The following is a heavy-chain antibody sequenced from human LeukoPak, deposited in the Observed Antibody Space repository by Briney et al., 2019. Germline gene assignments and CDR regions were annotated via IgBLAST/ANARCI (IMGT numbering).Heavy chain of an antibody. CDR3: ARGTRIPGCCSGGSCFNWFDP. D-gene: IGHD2-15*01. CDR2: IYTSGST. J-gene: IGHJ5*02. V-gene: IGHV4-61*02. Sequence: SETLSLTCTVSGGSISSGSYYWSWIRQPAGKGLEWIGRIYTSGSTNYNPSLKSRVTISVDTSKNQFSLKLSSVTAADTAVYYCARGTRIPGCCSGGSCFNWFDPWGQGTLVTVSS. CDR1: GGSISSGSYY.